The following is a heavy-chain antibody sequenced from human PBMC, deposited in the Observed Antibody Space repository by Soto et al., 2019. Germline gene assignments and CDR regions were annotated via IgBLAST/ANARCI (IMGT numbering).Heavy chain of an antibody. V-gene: IGHV1-69*01. J-gene: IGHJ4*02. CDR1: GGAFSSFD. D-gene: IGHD3-3*01. Sequence: QVQLVQSGAEVKKPGSSVKVSCKASGGAFSSFDISWVRQAPGLGLEWMGGSIPVLGTTSYAQKFQGRITNTADASARTAQLELYSLRPGDRAIYYCARARADRERAYDFWVGSFDSRGQGTLVTVFS. CDR3: ARARADRERAYDFWVGSFDS. CDR2: SIPVLGTT.